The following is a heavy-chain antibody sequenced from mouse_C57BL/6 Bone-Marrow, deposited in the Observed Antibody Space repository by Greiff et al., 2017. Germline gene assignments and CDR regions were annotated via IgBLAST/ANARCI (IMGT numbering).Heavy chain of an antibody. J-gene: IGHJ4*01. CDR1: GYTFTDYY. CDR3: ARYGGVRRAMAN. V-gene: IGHV1-19*01. D-gene: IGHD2-14*01. CDR2: INPYNGGT. Sequence: EVQLQESGPVLVKPGASVKMSCKASGYTFTDYYMNWVKQSHGKSLEWIGVINPYNGGTSYNQKFKGKATLTVDKSSSTAYMELNILTSEDSAVYYCARYGGVRRAMANWGQGASVTVST.